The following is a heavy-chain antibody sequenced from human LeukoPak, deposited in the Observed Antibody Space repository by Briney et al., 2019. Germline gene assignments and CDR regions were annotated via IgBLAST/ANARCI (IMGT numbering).Heavy chain of an antibody. J-gene: IGHJ6*03. CDR3: ARDSIYDSSGPYYYYYYYMDV. CDR1: GYTFTSYG. Sequence: ASVKVSCKASGYTFTSYGISWVRHAPGQGIEWMGWISAYNGNTNYAQKLQGRVTMTTDTSTSTAYMELRSLRSDDTAVYYCARDSIYDSSGPYYYYYYYMDVWGKGTTVTVSS. D-gene: IGHD3-22*01. CDR2: ISAYNGNT. V-gene: IGHV1-18*01.